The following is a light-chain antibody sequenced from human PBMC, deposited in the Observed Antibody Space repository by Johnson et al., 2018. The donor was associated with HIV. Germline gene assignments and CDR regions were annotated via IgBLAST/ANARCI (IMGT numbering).Light chain of an antibody. V-gene: IGLV1-51*02. J-gene: IGLJ1*01. CDR2: ENN. CDR1: SSNIGNNY. Sequence: QSVLTQPPSVSAAPGQKVTISCSGSSSNIGNNYVSWYQQLPGTAPKLLIYENNKRPSGIPDRFSGSQSGTSATLGITGLQTGDEADYYFGTWDSSLSTYVFGTGTKVTVL. CDR3: GTWDSSLSTYV.